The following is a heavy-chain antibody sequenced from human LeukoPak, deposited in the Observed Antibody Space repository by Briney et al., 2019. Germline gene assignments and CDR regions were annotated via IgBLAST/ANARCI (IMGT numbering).Heavy chain of an antibody. J-gene: IGHJ4*02. CDR1: GFTFSSYS. V-gene: IGHV3-21*01. CDR2: ISSSSSYI. CDR3: ARDRQGGFDY. Sequence: GGSLRLSCAASGFTFSSYSMNWVRQAPGKGLEWVSSISSSSSYIYYADSVKGRFTISRDNAKNSLYLQMNSLGAEDTAVYYCARDRQGGFDYWGQGTLVTVSS. D-gene: IGHD3-16*01.